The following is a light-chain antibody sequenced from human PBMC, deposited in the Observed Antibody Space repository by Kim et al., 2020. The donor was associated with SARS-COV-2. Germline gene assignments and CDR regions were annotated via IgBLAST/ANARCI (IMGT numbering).Light chain of an antibody. V-gene: IGLV1-44*01. CDR1: RPKIGNHT. CDR2: NII. J-gene: IGLJ2*01. CDR3: ASWDDSLSGVL. Sequence: GQRFTIPSSGKRPKIGNHTQPWSRQLPGPAPEPLFYNIIQRPSGLPDRFAASKSGTSASLAIRELQSGDEADYYGASWDDSLSGVLFGGGTKVTVL.